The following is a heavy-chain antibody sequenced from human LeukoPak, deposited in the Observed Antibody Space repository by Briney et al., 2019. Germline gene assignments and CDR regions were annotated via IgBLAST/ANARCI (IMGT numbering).Heavy chain of an antibody. CDR3: ARKHPYGGNSFDP. V-gene: IGHV3-7*03. D-gene: IGHD4-23*01. J-gene: IGHJ5*02. Sequence: PGGSLRLSCAASGFTFSSYWMSWVRQAPGKGLEWVANIKQDGSEKYYVDSVKGRFTISRDNAKNSLYLQMNSLRAEDTAVYYCARKHPYGGNSFDPWGQGTLVTVSS. CDR2: IKQDGSEK. CDR1: GFTFSSYW.